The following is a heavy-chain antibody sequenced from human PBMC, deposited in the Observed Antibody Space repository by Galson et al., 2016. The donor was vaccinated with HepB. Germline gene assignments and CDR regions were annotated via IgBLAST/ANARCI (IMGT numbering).Heavy chain of an antibody. D-gene: IGHD3-22*01. J-gene: IGHJ2*01. CDR3: ARDEGYYDSSGYEGYFDL. CDR1: GYTFTSYY. Sequence: SVKVSCKASGYTFTSYYMHWVRQAPGQGLEWMGIINPSGGSTSYAQKFQGRVTMTRDTSTSTVYMELSSLRSEDAVVYYCARDEGYYDSSGYEGYFDLWGRGTLVTVSS. V-gene: IGHV1-46*03. CDR2: INPSGGST.